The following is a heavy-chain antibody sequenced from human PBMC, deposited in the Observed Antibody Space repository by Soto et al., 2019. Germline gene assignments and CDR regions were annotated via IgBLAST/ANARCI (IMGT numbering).Heavy chain of an antibody. D-gene: IGHD2-2*01. CDR3: ARDVLYCSSTSCHNYYGMDV. Sequence: QVQLVQSGAEVKKPGASVKVSCKASGYTFTSYGISWVRQAPGQGLEWMGWISAYNGNTNYAQKLQGRVTMTTDTSTSTAYMELRSLRSDDTAVYYCARDVLYCSSTSCHNYYGMDVWGQGTTVTVSS. CDR2: ISAYNGNT. V-gene: IGHV1-18*01. CDR1: GYTFTSYG. J-gene: IGHJ6*02.